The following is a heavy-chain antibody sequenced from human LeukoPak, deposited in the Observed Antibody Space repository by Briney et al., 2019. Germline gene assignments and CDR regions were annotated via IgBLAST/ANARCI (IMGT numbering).Heavy chain of an antibody. Sequence: GGSLRLSCTASGFIFNIYGMHWVRQAPGKGLEWVSSISSSSSYIYYADSVKGRFTISRDNAKNSLYLQMNSLRAEDTAVYYCAREAYYYDSSGSFYQHWGQGTLVTVSS. CDR1: GFIFNIYG. V-gene: IGHV3-21*01. CDR3: AREAYYYDSSGSFYQH. CDR2: ISSSSSYI. D-gene: IGHD3-22*01. J-gene: IGHJ1*01.